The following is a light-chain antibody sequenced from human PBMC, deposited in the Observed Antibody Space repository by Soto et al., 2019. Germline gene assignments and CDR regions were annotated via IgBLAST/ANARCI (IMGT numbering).Light chain of an antibody. V-gene: IGKV1-5*03. CDR2: KGS. CDR3: QQYSGHYA. CDR1: QSISRW. J-gene: IGKJ2*01. Sequence: DIQMTQSPSALSASVGDRVIITCRASQSISRWLAWYQQKSGKAPKLLIYKGSSLQLGVPSRFSGSGSGTEFTLAISSLQPNDVASYYFQQYSGHYAFGQGTKLEIK.